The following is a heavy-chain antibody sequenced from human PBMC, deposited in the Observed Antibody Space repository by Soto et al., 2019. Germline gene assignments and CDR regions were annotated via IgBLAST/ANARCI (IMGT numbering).Heavy chain of an antibody. CDR1: GGTFSSYA. CDR2: IIPIFGTA. Sequence: SVKVSCKASGGTFSSYAISWARQAPGQGLEWMGGIIPIFGTANYAQKFQGRVTITADESTSTAYMELSSLRSGDTAVYYCARSITMVRGVMAYWGQGTLVTVSS. D-gene: IGHD3-10*01. J-gene: IGHJ4*02. CDR3: ARSITMVRGVMAY. V-gene: IGHV1-69*13.